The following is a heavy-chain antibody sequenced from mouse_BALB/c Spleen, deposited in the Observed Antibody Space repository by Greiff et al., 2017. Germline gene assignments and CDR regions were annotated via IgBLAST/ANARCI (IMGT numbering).Heavy chain of an antibody. J-gene: IGHJ2*01. V-gene: IGHV1S22*01. CDR2: IYPGSGCT. D-gene: IGHD1-1*01. CDR3: TLYYGSHFDD. CDR1: GYTFTSYW. Sequence: LQQPGSELVRPGASVKLSCKASGYTFTSYWMYWVKQRPGQGLEWIGNIYPGSGCTNYDEKFKSKATLTVDTSSSTAYMQLSSLTSEDSAVYCSTLYYGSHFDDWGQGTTLTVSS.